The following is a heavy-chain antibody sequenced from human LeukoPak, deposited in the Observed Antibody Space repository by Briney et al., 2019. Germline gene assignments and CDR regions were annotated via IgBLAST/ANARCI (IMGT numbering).Heavy chain of an antibody. D-gene: IGHD2-2*02. V-gene: IGHV4-39*01. CDR2: IYYSGST. Sequence: PSETLSLTCTVSGGSISSSSYYWGWIRQPPGKGLEWIGSIYYSGSTYYNPSLKSRVTISVDTSKNQFSLKLSSVTAADTAVYYCARQKRYCSSTSCYKGWFDPWGQGTLVTVSS. CDR1: GGSISSSSYY. CDR3: ARQKRYCSSTSCYKGWFDP. J-gene: IGHJ5*02.